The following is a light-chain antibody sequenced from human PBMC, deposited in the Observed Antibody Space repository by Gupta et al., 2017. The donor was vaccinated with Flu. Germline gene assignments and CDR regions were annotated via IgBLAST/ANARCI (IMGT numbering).Light chain of an antibody. CDR1: QSVSSS. CDR2: AVS. J-gene: IGKJ1*01. V-gene: IGKV3-15*01. Sequence: EIVMTQSPATLSVSPGERASLSCRASQSVSSSVAWYQQRPGQAPRLLIYAVSTRDTGVPARFSGSRYGTEFTLTISSRQSEDFAIYYCQQYDNWPPWTFGQGTKVEI. CDR3: QQYDNWPPWT.